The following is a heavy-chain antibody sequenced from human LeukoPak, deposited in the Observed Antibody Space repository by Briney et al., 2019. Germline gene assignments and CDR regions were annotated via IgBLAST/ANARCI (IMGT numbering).Heavy chain of an antibody. CDR3: ARVEGGYETDDAFDI. CDR1: GYTFTSYD. V-gene: IGHV1-8*03. CDR2: MNLNSGNT. D-gene: IGHD5-12*01. Sequence: ASVKVSCKASGYTFTSYDINWVRQATGQGLEWMGWMNLNSGNTGYAQKFQGRVTITRNTSISTAYMELSSLRSEDTAVYYCARVEGGYETDDAFDIWGQGTMVTVSS. J-gene: IGHJ3*02.